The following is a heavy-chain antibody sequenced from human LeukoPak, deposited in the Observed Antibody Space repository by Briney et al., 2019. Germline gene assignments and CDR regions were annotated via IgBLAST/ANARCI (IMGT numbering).Heavy chain of an antibody. V-gene: IGHV3-73*01. D-gene: IGHD1-26*01. CDR3: TRDSGTYNWFDP. CDR2: IKKKDKGHATAT. CDR1: GFTFSGSS. J-gene: IGHJ5*02. Sequence: GRSLTLSCAASGFTFSGSSIHWVRQSSGKGLEWVGQIKKKDKGHATATADAASVRGRFTISRDESINTAYLQMKSLKTEDTALYYCTRDSGTYNWFDPWGQGTLVTVSS.